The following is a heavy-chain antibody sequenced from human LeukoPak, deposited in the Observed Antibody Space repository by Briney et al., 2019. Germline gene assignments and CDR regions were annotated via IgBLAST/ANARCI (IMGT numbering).Heavy chain of an antibody. CDR1: GGSISSAIFY. D-gene: IGHD2-15*01. CDR2: TFSGGNA. V-gene: IGHV4-39*01. J-gene: IGHJ5*02. CDR3: VRLLPSGGYVLGDWFDP. Sequence: PSETLSLTCSVSGGSISSAIFYWGWIRQPPGMGLEWIGSTFSGGNAYHNPSLKSRVTISVDTSKNQFSLKLISVTAADMAVYYCVRLLPSGGYVLGDWFDPWGQGTLVTVSS.